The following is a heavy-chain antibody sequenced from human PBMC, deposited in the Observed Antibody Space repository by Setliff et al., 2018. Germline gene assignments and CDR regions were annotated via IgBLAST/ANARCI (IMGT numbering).Heavy chain of an antibody. J-gene: IGHJ4*02. D-gene: IGHD3-10*01. CDR2: ISYSGSTM. Sequence: GGSLRLSCAASGFTFSNYEMNWVRQAPGKGLEWVSYISYSGSTMYYADSVKGRFTISRDNDKNSMYLQMNSLRADDTAVYYCTTDWSRGDSGNYLRLDYWGPGTLVTVSS. CDR3: TTDWSRGDSGNYLRLDY. V-gene: IGHV3-48*03. CDR1: GFTFSNYE.